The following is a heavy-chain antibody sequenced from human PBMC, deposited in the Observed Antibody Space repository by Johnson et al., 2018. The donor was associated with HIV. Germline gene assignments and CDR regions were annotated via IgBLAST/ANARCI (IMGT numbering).Heavy chain of an antibody. V-gene: IGHV3-13*01. CDR2: VDTAANT. D-gene: IGHD1-26*01. Sequence: VQLVESGGGLIQPGRSLRLSCAASGFTFSNYDMHCVRQAPGKRLDWVSGVDTAANTYYTGSVKGRFTIARENDKNSLYLQVKSLSAEDTALYYCARGSYDGDAFDVWGQGTMVTVSS. J-gene: IGHJ3*01. CDR1: GFTFSNYD. CDR3: ARGSYDGDAFDV.